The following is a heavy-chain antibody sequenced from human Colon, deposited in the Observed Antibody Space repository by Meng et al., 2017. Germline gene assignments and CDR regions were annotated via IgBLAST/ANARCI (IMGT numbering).Heavy chain of an antibody. V-gene: IGHV3-74*01. CDR1: GFTFANNW. CDR3: ASAPMPTPPYLTN. CDR2: IINVGSGA. D-gene: IGHD3-9*01. J-gene: IGHJ4*02. Sequence: GGSLRLSCAASGFTFANNWMHWVRQGPGKGLVWVSRIINVGSGAEYADAVRGRITIYRDNAKNTVYMKMNSLTAEDTAVYYCASAPMPTPPYLTNWCQGTLVTVSS.